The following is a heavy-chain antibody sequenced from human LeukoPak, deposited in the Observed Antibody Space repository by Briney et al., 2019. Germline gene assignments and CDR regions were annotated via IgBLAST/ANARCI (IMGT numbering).Heavy chain of an antibody. J-gene: IGHJ5*02. D-gene: IGHD3-10*01. V-gene: IGHV4-61*02. CDR1: GGSISSGSYY. Sequence: SGTLSLTCTVSGGSISSGSYYWSWIRQPAGKGLEWIGRIYTSGSTNYNPSLKSRVTISVDTSKNQFSLKLSSVTAADTAVYYCARGVGITMVRGVIWFDPWGQGTLVTVSS. CDR2: IYTSGST. CDR3: ARGVGITMVRGVIWFDP.